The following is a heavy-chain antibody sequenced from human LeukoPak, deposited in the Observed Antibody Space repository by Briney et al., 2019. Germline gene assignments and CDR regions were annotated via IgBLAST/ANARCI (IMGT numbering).Heavy chain of an antibody. CDR3: ARSYDFWSDYDAFDI. CDR1: GGSISSYY. Sequence: SETLSLTCTVSGGSISSYYWSWIRLPPGKGLEWIGYIYYSGSTNYNPSLKSRVTISVDTSKNQFSLKLSSVTAADTAVYYCARSYDFWSDYDAFDIWGQGTMVTVSS. J-gene: IGHJ3*02. V-gene: IGHV4-59*01. D-gene: IGHD3-3*01. CDR2: IYYSGST.